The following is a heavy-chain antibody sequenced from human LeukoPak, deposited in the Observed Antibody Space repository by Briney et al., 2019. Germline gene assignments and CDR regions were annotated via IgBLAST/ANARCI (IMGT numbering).Heavy chain of an antibody. CDR2: IYTSGST. CDR1: GGSISSGSYY. V-gene: IGHV4-61*02. J-gene: IGHJ6*02. CDR3: CITIFGVVAYGMDV. Sequence: SETLSLTCTVSGGSISSGSYYWSWIRQPAGKGLEWIGRIYTSGSTNYNPSLKSRVTISVDTSKNQFSLKLSSVTAADTAVYYCCITIFGVVAYGMDVWGQGTTVTVSS. D-gene: IGHD3-3*01.